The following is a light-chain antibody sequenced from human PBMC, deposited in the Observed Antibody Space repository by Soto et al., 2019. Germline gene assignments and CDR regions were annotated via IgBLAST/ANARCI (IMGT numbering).Light chain of an antibody. CDR3: QQANTFPLT. CDR1: QPSSSNY. V-gene: IGKV3D-7*01. J-gene: IGKJ4*01. Sequence: TQSPATVSLSLRQIATWSRRPSQPSSSNYLAWYQQKPGQAPRLLIYDASKRASGIPARFSGSGSGTDFTLTISSLQPEDFATYYCQQANTFPLTFGGGTKVDIK. CDR2: DAS.